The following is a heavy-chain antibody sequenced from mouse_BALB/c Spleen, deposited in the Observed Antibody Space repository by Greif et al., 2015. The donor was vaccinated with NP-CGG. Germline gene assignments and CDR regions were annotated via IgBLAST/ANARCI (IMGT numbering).Heavy chain of an antibody. D-gene: IGHD4-1*01. CDR3: ARRTGTEAMDY. Sequence: QVHVKQSGPELVKPWASVKISCKASGYTFTDYYINWVNQKPGQGLEWIGWIYPGSGNTKYNENFKGKATLTVDTSSSTAYMQFSSLTSEDTAVYFCARRTGTEAMDYWGQGTSVTVSS. V-gene: IGHV1-84*02. CDR2: IYPGSGNT. J-gene: IGHJ4*01. CDR1: GYTFTDYY.